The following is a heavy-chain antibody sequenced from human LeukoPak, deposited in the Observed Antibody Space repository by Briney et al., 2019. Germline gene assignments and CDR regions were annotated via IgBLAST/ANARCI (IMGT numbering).Heavy chain of an antibody. CDR2: ISSSSSYI. V-gene: IGHV3-21*01. Sequence: GGSLRLSCAASGFTVGSNYMSWVRQAPGKGLEWVSSISSSSSYIYYADSVKGRFTISRDNAKNSLYLQMNSLRAEDTAVYYCARDPTPYDAFDIWGQGTMVTVSS. J-gene: IGHJ3*02. CDR3: ARDPTPYDAFDI. CDR1: GFTVGSNY.